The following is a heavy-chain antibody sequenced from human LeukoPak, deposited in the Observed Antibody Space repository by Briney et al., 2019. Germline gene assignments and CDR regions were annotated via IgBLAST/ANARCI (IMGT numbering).Heavy chain of an antibody. Sequence: GGSLRLSCAASGFTVSSNYMSWVRQAPGKGLEWVSVIYSGGSTYYADSVKGRFAISRDNSKNTLYLQMNSLRAEDTAVYYGARGSYGNYDSWGQGTLVTVSS. CDR2: IYSGGST. CDR3: ARGSYGNYDS. CDR1: GFTVSSNY. V-gene: IGHV3-53*01. J-gene: IGHJ5*01. D-gene: IGHD4-11*01.